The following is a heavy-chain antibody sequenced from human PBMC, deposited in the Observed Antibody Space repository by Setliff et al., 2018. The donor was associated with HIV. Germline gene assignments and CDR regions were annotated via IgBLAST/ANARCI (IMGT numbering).Heavy chain of an antibody. D-gene: IGHD1-1*01. V-gene: IGHV1-18*01. Sequence: GASVKVSCKASGYTFINYGISWVRQAPGQGLEWMGWISAYNGNTNYAQKFQGRVTMTTDTSTSTAYMEMRSLRSDDTAVYFCARDVDNAGTQPPDYWGQGTLVTVSS. CDR1: GYTFINYG. CDR2: ISAYNGNT. J-gene: IGHJ4*02. CDR3: ARDVDNAGTQPPDY.